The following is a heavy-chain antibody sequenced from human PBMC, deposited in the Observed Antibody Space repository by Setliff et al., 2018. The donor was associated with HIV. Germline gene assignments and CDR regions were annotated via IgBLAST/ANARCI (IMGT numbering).Heavy chain of an antibody. J-gene: IGHJ6*01. D-gene: IGHD3-3*01. CDR3: ARESDCSSAGCHAALEWLDWNYYYGVDV. Sequence: PGGSLRLSCAASGFTFSTYAMHWVRQAPGKGLEWVSVISYDGNNKYYADSVKGRFTISRDNAKNSLYLQMNSLRAEDTAVYYCARESDCSSAGCHAALEWLDWNYYYGVDVWG. CDR1: GFTFSTYA. V-gene: IGHV3-30-3*01. CDR2: ISYDGNNK.